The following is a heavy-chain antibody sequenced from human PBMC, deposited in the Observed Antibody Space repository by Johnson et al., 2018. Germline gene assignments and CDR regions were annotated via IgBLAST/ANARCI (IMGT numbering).Heavy chain of an antibody. V-gene: IGHV1-69*01. CDR1: GGTFSGYP. CDR3: ARSQSAYYGDYVGAEYVQH. CDR2: IIPIFGTA. D-gene: IGHD4-17*01. J-gene: IGHJ1*01. Sequence: QVQLVQSGAEVKKPGSSVKVSCKASGGTFSGYPISWVRQAPGQGLEWMGGIIPIFGTANYAQKFQGRVTITADESTSTAYMELSSLGSEDTAVYYCARSQSAYYGDYVGAEYVQHWGQGTLVTVSS.